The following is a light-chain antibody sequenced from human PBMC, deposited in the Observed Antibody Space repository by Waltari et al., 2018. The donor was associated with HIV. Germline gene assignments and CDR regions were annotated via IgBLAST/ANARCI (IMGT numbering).Light chain of an antibody. CDR2: WAS. J-gene: IGKJ2*01. CDR1: RSLLYSSNNKDY. V-gene: IGKV4-1*01. CDR3: IQGTSWPYT. Sequence: DVVMTQSPDSLAVSVGERATLNCKSSRSLLYSSNNKDYLAWYQQKPGQRPKLLIYWASTRGSGVPDRFSGSGSGTDFTLKINRVEAEDVGVYYCIQGTSWPYTFGQGTKLEIE.